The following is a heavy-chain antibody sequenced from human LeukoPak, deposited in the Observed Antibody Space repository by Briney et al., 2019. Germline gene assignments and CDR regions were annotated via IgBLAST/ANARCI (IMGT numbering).Heavy chain of an antibody. CDR1: GGSISSYY. Sequence: TSETLSLTCTVSGGSISSYYWSWIRQPPGKGLEWIGYIYYSGSTNYNPSLKSRVTISVDTSKNQFSLKLSSVTAADTAVYYCARALGATTIDWFDPWGQGTLVTVSS. V-gene: IGHV4-59*01. D-gene: IGHD1-26*01. CDR2: IYYSGST. CDR3: ARALGATTIDWFDP. J-gene: IGHJ5*02.